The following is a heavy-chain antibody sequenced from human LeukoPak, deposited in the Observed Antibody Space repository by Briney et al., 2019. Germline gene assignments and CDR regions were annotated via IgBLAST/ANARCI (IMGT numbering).Heavy chain of an antibody. D-gene: IGHD3-3*01. V-gene: IGHV3-23*01. Sequence: GGSLRLSCAASGFTFSSYAMSWVRQAPGKGLEWVSAISGSGGSTYYADSVKGRFTISRDNSKNTLYLQMNSLRAEDTAVYYCAKVSDDFWSGYTPSGAAFDIWGQGTMVTVSS. CDR2: ISGSGGST. CDR3: AKVSDDFWSGYTPSGAAFDI. J-gene: IGHJ3*02. CDR1: GFTFSSYA.